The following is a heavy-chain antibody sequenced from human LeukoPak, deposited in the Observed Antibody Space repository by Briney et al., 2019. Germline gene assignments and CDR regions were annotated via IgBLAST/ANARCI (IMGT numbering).Heavy chain of an antibody. Sequence: SETLSLTCTVSGGSINSSSYYWGWIRQPPGKGLEWIGSIYYSGSTYYNPSLKSRVTISVDKSKNQFSLNLNSVTAADTAVYYCARRHNDYGDHFDYWGQGTLVTISS. D-gene: IGHD4-17*01. CDR2: IYYSGST. CDR1: GGSINSSSYY. V-gene: IGHV4-39*07. CDR3: ARRHNDYGDHFDY. J-gene: IGHJ4*02.